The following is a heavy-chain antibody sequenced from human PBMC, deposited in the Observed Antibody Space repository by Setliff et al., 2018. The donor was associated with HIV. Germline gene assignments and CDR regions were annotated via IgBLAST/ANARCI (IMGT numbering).Heavy chain of an antibody. D-gene: IGHD3-22*01. CDR2: IIPLFGTA. V-gene: IGHV1-69*13. Sequence: GASVKVSCKASRGTFSNYAFSWVRQAPGQGLEWMGGIIPLFGTANYAQNFQGRVTITADASTSTAYMELSSLRSEDTAMYYCARDRHHYDSSGFDAFDLWGQGTMVTVSS. CDR1: RGTFSNYA. CDR3: ARDRHHYDSSGFDAFDL. J-gene: IGHJ3*01.